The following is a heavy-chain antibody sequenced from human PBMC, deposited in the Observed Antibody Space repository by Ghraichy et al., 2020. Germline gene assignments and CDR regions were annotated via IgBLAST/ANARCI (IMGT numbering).Heavy chain of an antibody. J-gene: IGHJ3*02. V-gene: IGHV3-30*03. D-gene: IGHD3-22*01. Sequence: GGSLRLSCAASGFTFSSYGMHWVRQAPGKGLEWVAVISYDGSNKYYADSVKGRFTITRDNSKNTLYLQMNSLRAEDTAVYYCARVANYYDSSGYLLIDAFDIWGQGTMVTVSS. CDR1: GFTFSSYG. CDR3: ARVANYYDSSGYLLIDAFDI. CDR2: ISYDGSNK.